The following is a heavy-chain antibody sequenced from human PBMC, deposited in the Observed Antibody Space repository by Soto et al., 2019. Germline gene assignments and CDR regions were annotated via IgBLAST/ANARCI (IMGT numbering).Heavy chain of an antibody. CDR2: ISTYNGYT. CDR1: GYAFTSYG. Sequence: VQLVQSGAEVKKPGASVKVSCKASGYAFTSYGITWVRQAPGQGLEWMGWISTYNGYTNYAQKLQGRVTMTTDTSTSTAYMELRSLISDDTAVYYCARDGGPFRDSSGYLDWYFDLWGRGTLVTVSS. D-gene: IGHD3-22*01. J-gene: IGHJ2*01. V-gene: IGHV1-18*01. CDR3: ARDGGPFRDSSGYLDWYFDL.